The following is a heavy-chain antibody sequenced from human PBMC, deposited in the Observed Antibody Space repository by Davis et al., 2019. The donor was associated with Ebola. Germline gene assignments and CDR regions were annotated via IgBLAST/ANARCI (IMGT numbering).Heavy chain of an antibody. Sequence: PGGSLRLSCAASGFTVSSNYMSWVRQAPGKGLEWVSVIYSGGSTYYADSVKGRFTISRDNSKNTLYLQMNSLRAEDTAVYYCARDLIRRRVAAAVHLAPWGQGTLVTVSS. J-gene: IGHJ5*02. CDR3: ARDLIRRRVAAAVHLAP. V-gene: IGHV3-66*01. CDR2: IYSGGST. CDR1: GFTVSSNY. D-gene: IGHD6-13*01.